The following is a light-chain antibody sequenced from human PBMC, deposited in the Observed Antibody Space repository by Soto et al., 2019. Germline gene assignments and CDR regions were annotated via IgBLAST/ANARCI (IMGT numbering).Light chain of an antibody. J-gene: IGLJ1*01. Sequence: QSALTQPPSVSGAPGQRVTVSCTGSSSNIGAGYDVHWYQQFSGTAPKLLIYVNSNRPSGVPDRFSGSKSGTSASLAITGLQAEDEADYYCQSYDSSLSGYVFGTGTKLTVL. V-gene: IGLV1-40*01. CDR1: SSNIGAGYD. CDR2: VNS. CDR3: QSYDSSLSGYV.